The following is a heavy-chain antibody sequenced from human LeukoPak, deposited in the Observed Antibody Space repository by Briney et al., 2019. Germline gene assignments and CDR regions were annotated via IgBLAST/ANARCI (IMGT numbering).Heavy chain of an antibody. Sequence: SETLSLTCTVSGDSITSHYLTWIRQPPGKGLEWIGYIYYSGSTNYNPSLKSRVTISVDTSKNQFSLKLSSVTAADTAVYYCARATPYYYDSSGSLDYWGQGTLVTVSS. D-gene: IGHD3-22*01. CDR1: GDSITSHY. V-gene: IGHV4-59*11. J-gene: IGHJ4*02. CDR3: ARATPYYYDSSGSLDY. CDR2: IYYSGST.